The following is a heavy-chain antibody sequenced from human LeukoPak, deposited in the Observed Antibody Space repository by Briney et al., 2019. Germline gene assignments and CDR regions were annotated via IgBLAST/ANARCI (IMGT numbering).Heavy chain of an antibody. CDR3: VKSPLNLGYCSGGSCHYFDY. Sequence: GGSLRLSCAVSGFTVSSSYMSWVRQAPGKGLEWVSVIYSDGSTYYADSVKGRFTISRDNSKNTLYLQMNSLRAEDTAVYYCVKSPLNLGYCSGGSCHYFDYWGQGTLVTVSS. J-gene: IGHJ4*02. D-gene: IGHD2-15*01. CDR1: GFTVSSSY. V-gene: IGHV3-53*01. CDR2: IYSDGST.